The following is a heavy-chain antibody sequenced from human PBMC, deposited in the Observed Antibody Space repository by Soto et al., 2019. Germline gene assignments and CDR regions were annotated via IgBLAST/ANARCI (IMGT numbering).Heavy chain of an antibody. CDR3: XXXXTTXXXXXDP. CDR2: IYWDDDK. CDR1: GFSLTTSGXG. V-gene: IGHV2-5*02. J-gene: IGHJ5*02. Sequence: QITLKESGPTLVKPTQTLTLTCTFSGFSLTTSGXGVXXXRQPXXKALEWLALIYWDDDKRYSPSLKSRLTIXXXXXXXXXXXXXXXXXXXXXXXXXXXXXXTTXXXXXDPWGQGTLVTVSS.